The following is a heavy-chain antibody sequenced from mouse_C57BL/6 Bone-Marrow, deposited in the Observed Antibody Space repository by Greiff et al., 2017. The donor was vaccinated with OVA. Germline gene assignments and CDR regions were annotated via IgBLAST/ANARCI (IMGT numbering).Heavy chain of an antibody. J-gene: IGHJ3*01. CDR3: ARSPNWFAY. CDR1: GYTFTDYY. V-gene: IGHV1-19*01. Sequence: VQLQQSGPVLVKPGASVKMSCKASGYTFTDYYMNWVKQSHGKSLEWIGVINPYNGGTSYNQKFKGKATLTVDKSSSTAYMELNSLTSEDSAVYYCARSPNWFAYWGQGTLVTVSA. CDR2: INPYNGGT.